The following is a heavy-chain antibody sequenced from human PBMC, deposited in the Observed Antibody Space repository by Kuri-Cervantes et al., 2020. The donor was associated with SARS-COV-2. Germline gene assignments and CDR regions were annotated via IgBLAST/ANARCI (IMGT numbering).Heavy chain of an antibody. J-gene: IGHJ4*02. Sequence: GESLKISCAASGFTFSDHYMDWVRQAPGKELEWVGRTRNKANSYTTEYAASVKGRFTISRDDSKNSLNLQMNSLKTEDTAVYYCASAVAGLFDYWGQGTLVTVSS. D-gene: IGHD6-19*01. CDR3: ASAVAGLFDY. CDR2: TRNKANSYTT. V-gene: IGHV3-72*01. CDR1: GFTFSDHY.